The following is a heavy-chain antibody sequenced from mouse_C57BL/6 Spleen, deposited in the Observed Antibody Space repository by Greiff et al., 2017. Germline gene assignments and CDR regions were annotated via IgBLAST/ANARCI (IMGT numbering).Heavy chain of an antibody. CDR2: ISDGGSYT. CDR1: GFTFSSYA. V-gene: IGHV5-4*01. D-gene: IGHD4-1*01. J-gene: IGHJ2*01. CDR3: AGGGWEKEYYFDY. Sequence: EVQGVESGGGLVKPGGSLKLSCAASGFTFSSYAMSWVRQTPEKRLEWVATISDGGSYTYYPDNVKGRFTISRDNAKNNLYLQMSHLKSEDTAMYYCAGGGWEKEYYFDYWGQGTTLTVSS.